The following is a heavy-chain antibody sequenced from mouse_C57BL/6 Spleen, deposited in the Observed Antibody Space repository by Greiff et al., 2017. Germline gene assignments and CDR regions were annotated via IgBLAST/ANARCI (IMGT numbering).Heavy chain of an antibody. V-gene: IGHV1-59*01. Sequence: VQLQQSGAELVRPGTSVKLSCKASGYTFTSYWMHWVKQRPGQGLEWIGVIDPSDSYTNYNQKFKCKATLTVDTSSSTAYMQLSSLTSEDAAVYYCARALSTTVVDSVAYWGQGTLVTVSA. CDR1: GYTFTSYW. CDR3: ARALSTTVVDSVAY. CDR2: IDPSDSYT. D-gene: IGHD1-1*01. J-gene: IGHJ3*01.